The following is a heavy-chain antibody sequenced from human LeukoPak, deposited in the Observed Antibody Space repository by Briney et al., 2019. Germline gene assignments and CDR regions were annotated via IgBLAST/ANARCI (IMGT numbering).Heavy chain of an antibody. CDR3: ARGRHCSGGSCYLDY. CDR2: INPNSGGT. J-gene: IGHJ4*02. D-gene: IGHD2-15*01. CDR1: GYTFTGYY. V-gene: IGHV1-2*02. Sequence: ASVKVSCKASGYTFTGYYMQWVRQAPGQGLEWMGWINPNSGGTNYAQKFQGRITMTRDTSISTVYMELSRLTSDDTAVYYYARGRHCSGGSCYLDYWGQGTLVTVS.